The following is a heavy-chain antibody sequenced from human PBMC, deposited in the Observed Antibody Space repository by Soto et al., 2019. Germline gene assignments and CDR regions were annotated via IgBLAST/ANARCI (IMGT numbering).Heavy chain of an antibody. D-gene: IGHD3-10*01. V-gene: IGHV1-2*04. Sequence: QVQLVQSGAEVKKPGASVKVSCKASGYTFTGYYMHWVRQAPGQELEWMGWINPNSGGTNYAQKFQGWVTMTRDTXVSRAYMELSRLRSDDTAVYYCARDARGDEAPMDYWGQGTLVTVSS. CDR3: ARDARGDEAPMDY. J-gene: IGHJ4*02. CDR2: INPNSGGT. CDR1: GYTFTGYY.